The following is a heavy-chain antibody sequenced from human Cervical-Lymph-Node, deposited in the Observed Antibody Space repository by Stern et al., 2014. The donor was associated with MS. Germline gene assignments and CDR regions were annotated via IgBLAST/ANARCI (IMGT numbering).Heavy chain of an antibody. CDR1: GGSISSSSYY. V-gene: IGHV4-39*01. J-gene: IGHJ4*02. D-gene: IGHD1-26*01. CDR2: IYYSGST. Sequence: MQLVESGPGLVKPSETLSLTCTVSGGSISSSSYYWGWIRQPPGKGLEWIGSIYYSGSTYYNPSLKSRVTISVDTSKNQFPLKLSSVTAADTAVYYCARQSEGATPIDYWGQGTLVTVSS. CDR3: ARQSEGATPIDY.